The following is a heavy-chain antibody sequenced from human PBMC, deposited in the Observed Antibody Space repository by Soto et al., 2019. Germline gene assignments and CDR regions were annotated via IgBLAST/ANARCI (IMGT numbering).Heavy chain of an antibody. Sequence: QVQLVQSGAEVKKPGSSVKVSCKTSGGTFSTYSIVWVRQAPGEGLEWMGGMIPIYGTANYAQKFQDRDTITADKSTNTAFMELGSLKSEDTAMYYCASSSGNNYGVGTNYYFDYWGQGTLVTVSS. CDR2: MIPIYGTA. V-gene: IGHV1-69*06. CDR1: GGTFSTYS. J-gene: IGHJ4*02. D-gene: IGHD1-26*01. CDR3: ASSSGNNYGVGTNYYFDY.